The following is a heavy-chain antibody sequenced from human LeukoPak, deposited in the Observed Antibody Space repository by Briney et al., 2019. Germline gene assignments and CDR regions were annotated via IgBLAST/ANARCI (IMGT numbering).Heavy chain of an antibody. V-gene: IGHV3-23*01. CDR3: AKDYGSSSTDWFDP. J-gene: IGHJ5*02. D-gene: IGHD6-6*01. Sequence: GGSLRLSCAASGFTFSTYAMSWVRQAPGKGLEWVSAISGGGGSTYYADSVKGRFTISRDNSKNTLYLQMNSLRAEDAAIYYCAKDYGSSSTDWFDPWGQGTLVTVSS. CDR2: ISGGGGST. CDR1: GFTFSTYA.